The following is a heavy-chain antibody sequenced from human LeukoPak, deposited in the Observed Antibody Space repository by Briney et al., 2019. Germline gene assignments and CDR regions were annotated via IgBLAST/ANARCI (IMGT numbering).Heavy chain of an antibody. J-gene: IGHJ4*02. CDR3: ARGRDGYNYPFDY. V-gene: IGHV3-7*01. Sequence: ETLSLTCTVSGGSVSSYYWSWVRQAPGKGLEWVANIKQDGSEKYYVDSVKGRFTISRDNAKNSLYLQMNSLRAEDTAVYYCARGRDGYNYPFDYWGQGTLVTVSS. D-gene: IGHD5-24*01. CDR1: GGSVSSYY. CDR2: IKQDGSEK.